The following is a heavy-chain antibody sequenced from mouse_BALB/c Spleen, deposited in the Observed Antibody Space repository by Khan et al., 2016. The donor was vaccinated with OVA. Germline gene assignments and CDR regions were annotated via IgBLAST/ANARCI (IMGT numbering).Heavy chain of an antibody. CDR3: ARRRGHWYFDY. CDR1: GYSITSDYA. J-gene: IGHJ2*01. D-gene: IGHD3-3*01. Sequence: EVQLQESGPGLVKPSQSLSLTCTVTGYSITSDYAWNWIRQFPGNKLEWMGYISYSGSTSYNPSLKSRISITRDPSKNQFFLQLNSVTTEDKATYYCARRRGHWYFDYWGQGTTLTVSS. V-gene: IGHV3-2*02. CDR2: ISYSGST.